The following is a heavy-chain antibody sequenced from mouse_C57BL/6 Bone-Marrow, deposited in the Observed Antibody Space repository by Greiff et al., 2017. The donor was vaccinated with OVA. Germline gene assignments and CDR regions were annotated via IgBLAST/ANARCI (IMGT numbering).Heavy chain of an antibody. V-gene: IGHV1-81*01. Sequence: QVQLQQSGAELARPGASVKLSCKASGYTFTSYGISWVKQSTGQGLEWIGEIYPRSGNTYYNEKFKGKATLTADKSSSTAYMELRSLTSEDSAVYVCARWGTTVVAHYAMDCWGQGTSVTVSS. CDR3: ARWGTTVVAHYAMDC. CDR1: GYTFTSYG. D-gene: IGHD1-1*01. CDR2: IYPRSGNT. J-gene: IGHJ4*01.